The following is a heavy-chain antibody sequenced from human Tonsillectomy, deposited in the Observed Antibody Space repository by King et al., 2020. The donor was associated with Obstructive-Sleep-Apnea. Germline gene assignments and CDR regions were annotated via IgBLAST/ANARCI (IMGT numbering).Heavy chain of an antibody. CDR1: GDSISSSSYY. D-gene: IGHD2-8*01. CDR3: ARVGAPLLMVYAGFDY. Sequence: QLQESGPGLVKPSETLSLTCTVSGDSISSSSYYWGWIRQSPGKGLEWIGTIYYSGSTYYSPSLKSRVTISVDTSNNQFSLRLTSVTAADTAVYYCARVGAPLLMVYAGFDYWGQGTLVTVSS. CDR2: IYYSGST. J-gene: IGHJ4*02. V-gene: IGHV4-39*07.